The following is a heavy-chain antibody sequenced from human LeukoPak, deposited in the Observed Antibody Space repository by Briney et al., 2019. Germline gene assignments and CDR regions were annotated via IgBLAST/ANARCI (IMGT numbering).Heavy chain of an antibody. V-gene: IGHV3-23*01. CDR2: ITGSGGST. CDR3: ARGTSGMPIED. CDR1: GFTFSSYA. J-gene: IGHJ4*02. D-gene: IGHD1-1*01. Sequence: GGSLRLSCAASGFTFSSYAMSWVRQAPGKGLEWVSAITGSGGSTYYADSVKGRFTISRDNAKNTLYLQMNSLRAEDTAVYYCARGTSGMPIEDWGQGTLVTVSS.